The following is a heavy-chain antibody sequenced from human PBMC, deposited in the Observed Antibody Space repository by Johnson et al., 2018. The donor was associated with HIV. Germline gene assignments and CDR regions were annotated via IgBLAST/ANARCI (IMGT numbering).Heavy chain of an antibody. J-gene: IGHJ3*02. CDR2: ISYDGSNK. CDR1: GFTFSSYA. V-gene: IGHV3-30-3*01. Sequence: QMQLVESGGGVVQPGRSLRLSCAASGFTFSSYAMHWVRQAPGKGLEWVAVISYDGSNKYYADSVKGRFTISRDNSENTLYLQMNSLRAEDTAVYYCARERASDSSGYSKDHDDAFDIWGQGTMVTVSS. CDR3: ARERASDSSGYSKDHDDAFDI. D-gene: IGHD3-22*01.